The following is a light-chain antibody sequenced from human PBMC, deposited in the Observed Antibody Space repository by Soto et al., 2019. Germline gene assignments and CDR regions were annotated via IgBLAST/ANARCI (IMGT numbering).Light chain of an antibody. Sequence: ETVLTQSPGTVSLSPGERATLSCTTSQTVNRDYLAWYQQKPGQAPRLLIYGVFNRATGIPDRFSGSGSGTYFTLTISGLEPEDSAVYYCQHYDGSPRTFGQGTNLEI. CDR3: QHYDGSPRT. V-gene: IGKV3-20*01. CDR2: GVF. CDR1: QTVNRDY. J-gene: IGKJ2*01.